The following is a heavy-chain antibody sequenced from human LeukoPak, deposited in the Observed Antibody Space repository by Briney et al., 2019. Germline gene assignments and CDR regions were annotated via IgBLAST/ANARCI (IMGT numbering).Heavy chain of an antibody. J-gene: IGHJ4*02. CDR3: ARSSYYYGSGSYR. Sequence: KPSETLSLTCTVSGGSISSGSYYWSWIRQPAGKGLEWIGRIYTSGSTNYNPSLKSRVTISVDTSKNQFSLKLSSVTAADTAVYYCARSSYYYGSGSYRWGQGTLVTVSS. V-gene: IGHV4-61*02. CDR1: GGSISSGSYY. D-gene: IGHD3-10*01. CDR2: IYTSGST.